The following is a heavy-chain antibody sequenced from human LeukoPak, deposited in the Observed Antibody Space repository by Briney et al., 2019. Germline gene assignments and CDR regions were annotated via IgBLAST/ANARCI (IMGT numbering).Heavy chain of an antibody. CDR1: GASISSHY. Sequence: SETQSLTCSVSGASISSHYWSWIRQPPGKGLEWIGYIYYSGSTNYNPSLKSRVTISVDTSKNQFSLKLSSVTAADTAVYYCARDYYDSSGDAFDIWGQGTMVTVSS. CDR2: IYYSGST. J-gene: IGHJ3*02. D-gene: IGHD3-22*01. CDR3: ARDYYDSSGDAFDI. V-gene: IGHV4-59*11.